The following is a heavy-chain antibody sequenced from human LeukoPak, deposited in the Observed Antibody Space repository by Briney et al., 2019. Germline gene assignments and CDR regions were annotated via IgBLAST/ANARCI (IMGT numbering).Heavy chain of an antibody. CDR2: INHSGST. CDR1: GGSFSGYY. D-gene: IGHD1-14*01. J-gene: IGHJ4*02. V-gene: IGHV4-34*01. Sequence: PSETLSLTCAVYGGSFSGYYWSWIRQPPGKGLEWIGEINHSGSTNYNPSLKSRVTISVDTSKNQFSLKLSSVTAADTAVYCCARVGTRPISRWGQGTLVTVSS. CDR3: ARVGTRPISR.